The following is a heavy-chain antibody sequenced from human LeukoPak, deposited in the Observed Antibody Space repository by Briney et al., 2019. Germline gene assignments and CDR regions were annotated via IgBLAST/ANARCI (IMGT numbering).Heavy chain of an antibody. CDR1: GGSISSYY. J-gene: IGHJ3*02. Sequence: SETLSLTCTVSGGSISSYYWSWIWQPPGKGLEWIGYIYYSGSTNYNPSLKSRVTISVDTSKNQFSLKLSSVTAADTAVYYCARTSLAGKRNDAFDIWGQGTMVTVSS. V-gene: IGHV4-59*01. D-gene: IGHD6-13*01. CDR3: ARTSLAGKRNDAFDI. CDR2: IYYSGST.